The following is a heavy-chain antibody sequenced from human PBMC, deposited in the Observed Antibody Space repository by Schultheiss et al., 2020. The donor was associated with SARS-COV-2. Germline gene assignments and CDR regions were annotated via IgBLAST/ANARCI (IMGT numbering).Heavy chain of an antibody. CDR2: INPNSGGT. Sequence: GGSLRLSCKASGYTFTGYYMHWVRQAPGQGLEWMGWINPNSGGTNYAQKFQGRVTMTRDTSISTAYMELSRLRSDDTAVYYCARYRAGGWSLFDYWGQGTLVTVSS. J-gene: IGHJ4*02. CDR1: GYTFTGYY. D-gene: IGHD6-19*01. CDR3: ARYRAGGWSLFDY. V-gene: IGHV1-2*02.